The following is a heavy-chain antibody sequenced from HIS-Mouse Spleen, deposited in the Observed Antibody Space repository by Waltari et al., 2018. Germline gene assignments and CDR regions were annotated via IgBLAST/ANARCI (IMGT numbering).Heavy chain of an antibody. D-gene: IGHD6-13*01. V-gene: IGHV4-39*07. CDR3: AREIPYSSSWYDWYFDL. CDR1: GRSISSSRYY. J-gene: IGHJ2*01. CDR2: IYYSGST. Sequence: QLQLQESGPGLVKPSETLSLTCPVSGRSISSSRYYLGWIRQPPGKGLGWIGSIYYSGSTYYNPSLKSLVTISVDTSKNQFSLKLSSVTAADTAVYYCAREIPYSSSWYDWYFDLWGRGTLVTVSS.